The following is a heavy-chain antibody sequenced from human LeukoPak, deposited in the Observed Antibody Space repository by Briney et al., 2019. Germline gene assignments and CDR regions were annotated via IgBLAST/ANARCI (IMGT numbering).Heavy chain of an antibody. D-gene: IGHD6-25*01. CDR3: AREGGTRAYYYYGLDV. J-gene: IGHJ6*02. CDR2: IYYSGST. Sequence: PSETLSLTCTVSGGSISSGGYYWSWIRQHPGKGLEWIGNIYYSGSTYYNPSLKSRVTISVDTSKNQFSLKLSSVTAADTAVYYCAREGGTRAYYYYGLDVWGQGTTVTVSS. CDR1: GGSISSGGYY. V-gene: IGHV4-31*03.